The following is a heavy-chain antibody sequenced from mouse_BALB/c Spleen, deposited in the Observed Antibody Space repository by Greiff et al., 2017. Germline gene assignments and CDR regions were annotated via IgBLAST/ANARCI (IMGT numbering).Heavy chain of an antibody. V-gene: IGHV7-3*02. CDR3: ARDKDYYGSSYGYFDV. J-gene: IGHJ1*01. D-gene: IGHD1-1*01. CDR2: IRNKANGYTT. Sequence: EGQVVESGGGLVQPGGSLRLSCATSGFTFTDYYMSWVRQPPGKALEWLGFIRNKANGYTTEYSASVKGRFTISRDNSQSILYLQMNTLRAEDSATYYCARDKDYYGSSYGYFDVWGAGTTVTVSS. CDR1: GFTFTDYY.